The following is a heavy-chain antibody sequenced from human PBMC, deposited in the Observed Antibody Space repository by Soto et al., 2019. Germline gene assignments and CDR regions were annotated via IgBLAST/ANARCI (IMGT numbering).Heavy chain of an antibody. J-gene: IGHJ4*02. CDR3: ARGGVGHFDY. D-gene: IGHD1-26*01. CDR2: INDYGTTI. CDR1: GFNLGSYG. V-gene: IGHV3-74*01. Sequence: EVQLVESGGGLVQPGGSLRLSCAASGFNLGSYGMHWVRQAPGKGLVWVSRINDYGTTINYAESVEGRFTIYRHDAKSDVYLQMNNPRAEDTDVYYWARGGVGHFDYWGQGALVTVSS.